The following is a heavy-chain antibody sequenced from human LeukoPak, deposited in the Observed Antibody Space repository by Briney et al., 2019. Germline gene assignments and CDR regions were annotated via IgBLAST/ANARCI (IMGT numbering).Heavy chain of an antibody. J-gene: IGHJ3*02. V-gene: IGHV1-2*02. CDR3: ARGVLLQGRGAFDI. D-gene: IGHD1-26*01. CDR1: GYTFTGYY. Sequence: AASVKVSCKASGYTFTGYYMHWVRQAPGQGLEWMGWINPNSGDTNFAQKFQGRVTMTRDTSISTAYMELSSLTYDDTAVYYCARGVLLQGRGAFDIWGQGAMVTVSS. CDR2: INPNSGDT.